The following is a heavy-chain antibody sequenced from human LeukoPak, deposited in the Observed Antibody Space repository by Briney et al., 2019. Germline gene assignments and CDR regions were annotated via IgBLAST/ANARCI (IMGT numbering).Heavy chain of an antibody. D-gene: IGHD3-10*01. V-gene: IGHV1-2*02. CDR2: INPNSGAT. Sequence: ASVKVSCKASAYTFTGYYMHWVRQAPGQGLEWMGWINPNSGATTYAQKFQGRVTMTRDTSISTAYMELNRLRSDDTAVYYCAREFTMVRGVLYNWFDPWGQGTLVTVSS. J-gene: IGHJ5*02. CDR1: AYTFTGYY. CDR3: AREFTMVRGVLYNWFDP.